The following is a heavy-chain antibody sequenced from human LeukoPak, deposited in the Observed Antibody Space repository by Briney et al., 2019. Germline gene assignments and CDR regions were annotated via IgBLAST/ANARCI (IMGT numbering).Heavy chain of an antibody. CDR2: IYNGGDT. Sequence: PSETLSLTCTVSGDSINNYYWSWIRQAPGKGLEWVSVIYNGGDTYYADSVKGRFTISRDNSMNTLYLQMNSLRAEDTAVYYCARPARTAATGTMYYYYAMDVWGQGTTVTVSS. D-gene: IGHD6-13*01. CDR1: GDSINNYY. J-gene: IGHJ6*02. CDR3: ARPARTAATGTMYYYYAMDV. V-gene: IGHV3-66*04.